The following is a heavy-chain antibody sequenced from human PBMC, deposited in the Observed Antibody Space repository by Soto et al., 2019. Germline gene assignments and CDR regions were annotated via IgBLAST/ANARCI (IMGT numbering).Heavy chain of an antibody. J-gene: IGHJ5*02. CDR2: IYYSGST. CDR3: ARERADCSGGSCYSGLHNWFDP. D-gene: IGHD2-15*01. CDR1: GGSISSGGYY. Sequence: TLSLTCTVSGGSISSGGYYWSWIRQHPGKGLEWIGYIYYSGSTYYNPSLKSRVTISVDTSKNQFSLKLSSVTAADTAVYYCARERADCSGGSCYSGLHNWFDPWGQGTLVTVSS. V-gene: IGHV4-31*03.